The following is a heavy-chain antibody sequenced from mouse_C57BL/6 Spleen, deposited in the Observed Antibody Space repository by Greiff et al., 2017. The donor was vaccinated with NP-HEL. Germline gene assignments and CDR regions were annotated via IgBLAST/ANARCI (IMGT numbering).Heavy chain of an antibody. Sequence: QVQLQQPGADLVKPGASVKFSCTASGFTFTSYGMHWVRQTPGQGLEWIGMIRRSSGTTYYDEKFKSKATLTVDKSSSTAYMQLSSLTSEDSAVYDSARWETAEATNYFDYWGQGTTLTVSS. V-gene: IGHV1-64*01. CDR2: IRRSSGTT. D-gene: IGHD3-2*02. CDR1: GFTFTSYG. CDR3: ARWETAEATNYFDY. J-gene: IGHJ2*01.